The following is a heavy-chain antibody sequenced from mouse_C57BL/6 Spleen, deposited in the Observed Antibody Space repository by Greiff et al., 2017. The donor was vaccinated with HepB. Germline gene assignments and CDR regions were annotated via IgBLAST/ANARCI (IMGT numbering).Heavy chain of an antibody. D-gene: IGHD6-5*01. V-gene: IGHV5-17*01. CDR1: GFTFSDYG. Sequence: DVQLVESGGGLVKPGGSLKLSCAASGFTFSDYGMHWVRQAPEKGLEWVAYISSGSSTIYYADTVKGRFTISRDNAKNTLFLQMTSLRSEDTAMYYCARSLSYFDYWGQGTTLTVSS. CDR2: ISSGSSTI. CDR3: ARSLSYFDY. J-gene: IGHJ2*01.